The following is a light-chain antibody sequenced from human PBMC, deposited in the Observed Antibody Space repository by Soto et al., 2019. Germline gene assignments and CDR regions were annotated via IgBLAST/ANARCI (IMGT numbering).Light chain of an antibody. CDR2: GAS. CDR1: QSVSSRY. CDR3: QQYGTSVT. Sequence: EIVLTQSPGTLSLSPGERANLSCRASQSVSSRYLGWYQQKPGQAPRLLIYGASRRATGIPDRFSGSGSGTDFTLTISRLEPEDFAVYYCQQYGTSVTFGPGTNMDIK. V-gene: IGKV3-20*01. J-gene: IGKJ3*01.